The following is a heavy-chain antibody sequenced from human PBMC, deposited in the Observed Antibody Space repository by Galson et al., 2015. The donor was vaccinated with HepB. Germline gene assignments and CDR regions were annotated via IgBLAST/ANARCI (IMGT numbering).Heavy chain of an antibody. D-gene: IGHD3-10*01. Sequence: SVKVSCKASGYTFTSYAMHWVRQAPGQRLEWMGWINAGNGNTKYSQRFQGRVTITRDTSASTAHMELSSLRSEDTAVYYCARARVGAWFGEGDHNYYYYGMDVWGQGTTVTVSS. CDR3: ARARVGAWFGEGDHNYYYYGMDV. V-gene: IGHV1-3*01. CDR1: GYTFTSYA. J-gene: IGHJ6*02. CDR2: INAGNGNT.